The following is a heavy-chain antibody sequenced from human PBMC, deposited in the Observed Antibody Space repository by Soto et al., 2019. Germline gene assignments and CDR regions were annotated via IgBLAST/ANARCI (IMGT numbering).Heavy chain of an antibody. Sequence: QAGGSLRLSCAASGFTFSSYWMSWVRQAPGKGLEWVANIKQDGSEKYYVDSVKGRFTISRDNAKNSLYLQMNSLRAEDTAVYYCARESMPPLLAPAYWGQGTLVTVSS. CDR2: IKQDGSEK. J-gene: IGHJ4*02. V-gene: IGHV3-7*05. D-gene: IGHD2-2*01. CDR1: GFTFSSYW. CDR3: ARESMPPLLAPAY.